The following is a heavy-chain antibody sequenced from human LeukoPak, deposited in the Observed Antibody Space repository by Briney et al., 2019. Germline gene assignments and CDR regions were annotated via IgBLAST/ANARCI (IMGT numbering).Heavy chain of an antibody. CDR3: ARGKVGATLIDY. CDR1: GFTFSSYA. D-gene: IGHD1-26*01. V-gene: IGHV3-23*01. Sequence: GGSLRLSCVASGFTFSSYAMSWVRQAPGKGLEWVSGISGRDGSTYYADSVRGRFTISRDNSKNTLYLQMNSLRAEDTAVYYCARGKVGATLIDYWGQGTLVTVSS. CDR2: ISGRDGST. J-gene: IGHJ4*02.